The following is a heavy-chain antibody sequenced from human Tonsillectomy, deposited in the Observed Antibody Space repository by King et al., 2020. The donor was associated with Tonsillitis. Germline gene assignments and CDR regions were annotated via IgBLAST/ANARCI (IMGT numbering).Heavy chain of an antibody. V-gene: IGHV3-30*18. CDR2: ISFDGDKK. J-gene: IGHJ6*02. CDR1: GFTFVSYG. D-gene: IGHD6-19*01. Sequence: VQLVESGGGVVQPGRSLRLSCAASGFTFVSYGMHWVRQAPGKGLQWLAVISFDGDKKNYADSVKGRFTISRDNSKNTLYLQMNSLRAEDTAVYYCAKGDDAVASLRKYYYYSMDVWGQGTTVTVSS. CDR3: AKGDDAVASLRKYYYYSMDV.